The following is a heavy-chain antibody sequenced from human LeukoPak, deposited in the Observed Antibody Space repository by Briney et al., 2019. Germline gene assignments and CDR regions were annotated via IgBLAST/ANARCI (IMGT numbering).Heavy chain of an antibody. J-gene: IGHJ4*02. CDR3: ARYLKFKAAAGIDYFDY. CDR1: GGSISSGGYY. Sequence: SETLSLTCTVSGGSISSGGYYWSWIRQPPGKGLEWIGYIYHSGSTYYNPSLKSRVTISVDRSKNQFSLKLSSVTAADTAVYYCARYLKFKAAAGIDYFDYWGQGTLVTVSS. D-gene: IGHD6-13*01. V-gene: IGHV4-30-2*01. CDR2: IYHSGST.